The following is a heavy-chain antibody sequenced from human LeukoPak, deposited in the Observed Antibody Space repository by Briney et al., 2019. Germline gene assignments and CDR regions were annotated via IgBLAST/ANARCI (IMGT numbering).Heavy chain of an antibody. V-gene: IGHV3-21*01. CDR1: GFTFSSYS. D-gene: IGHD1-1*01. Sequence: PGGSLRLSCAASGFTFSSYSMNWVRQAPGKGLEWVSSISSSSSYKYYTDSVKGRFTIPRDNAKNSLYLQMNSLRAEDTAVYYCARSAAGTYYWGQGTLVTVSS. CDR3: ARSAAGTYY. J-gene: IGHJ4*02. CDR2: ISSSSSYK.